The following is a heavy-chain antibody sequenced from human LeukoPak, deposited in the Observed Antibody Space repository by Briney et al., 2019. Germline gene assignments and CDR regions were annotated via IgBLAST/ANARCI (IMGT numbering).Heavy chain of an antibody. D-gene: IGHD6-13*01. V-gene: IGHV4-61*05. CDR1: GVSISSSSYY. J-gene: IGHJ4*02. Sequence: SETLSLTCTVSGVSISSSSYYWGWIRQPPGKGLEWIGYIYYSGSTNYNPSLKSRVTISVDTSKNQFSLKLSSVTAADTAVYYCARGVAAQAPHFDYWGQGTLVTVSS. CDR3: ARGVAAQAPHFDY. CDR2: IYYSGST.